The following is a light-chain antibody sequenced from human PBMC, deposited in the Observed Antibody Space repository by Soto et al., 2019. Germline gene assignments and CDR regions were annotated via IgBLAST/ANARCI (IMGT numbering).Light chain of an antibody. CDR3: QQSYSTPRT. Sequence: DIQMTQSPSSLSASVGDRVTITCRLSQSISSYLNWYQQKPGKAPKLLIFTASTLQSGVPSRFSGSGSGTDFTLIISSLQPEDFATYYCQQSYSTPRTFGQGTKVDIK. V-gene: IGKV1-39*01. J-gene: IGKJ1*01. CDR2: TAS. CDR1: QSISSY.